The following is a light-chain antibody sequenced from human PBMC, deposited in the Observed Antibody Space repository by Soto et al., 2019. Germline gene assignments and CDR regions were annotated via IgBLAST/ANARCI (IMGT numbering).Light chain of an antibody. Sequence: EIVLTQSPGTLSLSPGERATLSCRASQSLSTNSLAWYQQKPGQTPRLLIYAASTRDTDIPDRFNGSGSGTDFALTISRLEPEDFALYYCQQYDASPRTFGQGTKVDIK. V-gene: IGKV3-20*01. J-gene: IGKJ1*01. CDR3: QQYDASPRT. CDR1: QSLSTNS. CDR2: AAS.